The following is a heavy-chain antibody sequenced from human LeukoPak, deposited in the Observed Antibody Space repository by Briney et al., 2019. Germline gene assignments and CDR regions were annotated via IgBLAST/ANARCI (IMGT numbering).Heavy chain of an antibody. V-gene: IGHV3-33*06. CDR3: AKDAQRGFDCSNSLEY. J-gene: IGHJ4*02. CDR2: IWSDGTNR. Sequence: GGSLRLSCAASGFTFSHYGMHWVRQAPGKGLEWVAVIWSDGTNRYYADSVKGRFTISRDDSGNTVYLQMNSLRPEDTGVYYCAKDAQRGFDCSNSLEYWGQGTPVTVST. CDR1: GFTFSHYG. D-gene: IGHD4-11*01.